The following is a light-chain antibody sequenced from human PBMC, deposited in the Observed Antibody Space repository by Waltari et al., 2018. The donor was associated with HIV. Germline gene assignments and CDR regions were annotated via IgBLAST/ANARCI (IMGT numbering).Light chain of an antibody. CDR2: DAS. CDR1: QGVRNA. Sequence: AIQLTQSPSSLPASIGDRVTITCRASQGVRNALAWYQQKPGRPPKLLIYDASTLESGVPSRFSGSLSGTDFNLTISNLQPEDSATYYCQQFRSYPRTFGQGATLEIK. J-gene: IGKJ2*01. CDR3: QQFRSYPRT. V-gene: IGKV1-13*02.